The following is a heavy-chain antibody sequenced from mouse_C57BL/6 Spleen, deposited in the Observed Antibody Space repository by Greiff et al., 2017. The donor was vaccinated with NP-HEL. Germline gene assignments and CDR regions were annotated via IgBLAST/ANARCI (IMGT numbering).Heavy chain of an antibody. CDR2: IDPETGDP. CDR3: TTGWDVDY. V-gene: IGHV14-4*01. CDR1: GFNIKDDY. Sequence: VQLQQSGAELVRPGASVKLSCTASGFNIKDDYMHWVKQRPEPGLEWIGWIDPETGDPEYASKFQGKATITADTSSNTAYLQLSSLTSEDTAVYYCTTGWDVDYWGQGTTLTVSS. D-gene: IGHD4-1*01. J-gene: IGHJ2*01.